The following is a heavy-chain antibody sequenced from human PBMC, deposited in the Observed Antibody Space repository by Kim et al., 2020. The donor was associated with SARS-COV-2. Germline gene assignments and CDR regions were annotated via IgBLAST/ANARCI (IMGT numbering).Heavy chain of an antibody. J-gene: IGHJ4*02. CDR2: INHSGST. Sequence: SETLSLTCAVYGGSFSGYYWSWIRQPPGKGLEWIGEINHSGSTNYNPSLKSRVTISVDTSKNQFSLKLSSVTADTAVYYCARPGGYVLPYFDYWGQGTLV. V-gene: IGHV4-34*01. D-gene: IGHD5-12*01. CDR1: GGSFSGYY. CDR3: ARPGGYVLPYFDY.